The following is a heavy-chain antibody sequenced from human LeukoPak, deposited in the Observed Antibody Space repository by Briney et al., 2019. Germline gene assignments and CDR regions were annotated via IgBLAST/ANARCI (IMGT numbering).Heavy chain of an antibody. CDR1: GYSFTSYW. CDR2: IDPSDSYT. J-gene: IGHJ4*02. CDR3: ARDAFDSNYFDY. V-gene: IGHV5-10-1*01. D-gene: IGHD4-11*01. Sequence: GESLRISCKCSGYSFTSYWISWVRQMPGKGLEWMGRIDPSDSYTNYSPSFQGHVTISADKSISTAYLQWSSLKASDTAMYYCARDAFDSNYFDYWGQGTLVTVSS.